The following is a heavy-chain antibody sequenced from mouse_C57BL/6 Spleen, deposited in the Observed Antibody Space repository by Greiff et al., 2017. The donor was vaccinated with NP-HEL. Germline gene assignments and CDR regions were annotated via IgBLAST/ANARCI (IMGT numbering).Heavy chain of an antibody. Sequence: VQLQQSGPELVKPGASVKISCKASGYTFTDYYMNWVKQSHGKSLEWIGDINPNNGGTSYNQKFKGKATLTVDKSSSTAYMELRSPTSEDSAVYYCATPLGAMDYWGQGTSVTVSS. CDR3: ATPLGAMDY. J-gene: IGHJ4*01. CDR1: GYTFTDYY. CDR2: INPNNGGT. V-gene: IGHV1-26*01.